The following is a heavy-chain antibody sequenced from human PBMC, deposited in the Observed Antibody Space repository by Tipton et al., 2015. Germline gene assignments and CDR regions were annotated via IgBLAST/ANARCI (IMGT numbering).Heavy chain of an antibody. CDR1: GVSISSYY. D-gene: IGHD3-9*01. J-gene: IGHJ4*02. CDR3: ACQDYDSLTRDYQTVDY. V-gene: IGHV4-59*04. CDR2: ISHSGNT. Sequence: TLSLTCTVSGVSISSYYWTWIRQPPGKGLEWIGSISHSGNTYYNPSLKSRVTMSRDTPKNQFSLKLTSVTAADTAVYYCACQDYDSLTRDYQTVDYWGQGTLVTVSS.